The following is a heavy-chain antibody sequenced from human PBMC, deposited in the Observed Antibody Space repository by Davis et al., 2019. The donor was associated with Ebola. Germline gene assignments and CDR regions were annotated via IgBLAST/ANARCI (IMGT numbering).Heavy chain of an antibody. CDR1: GGSISSYY. J-gene: IGHJ4*02. D-gene: IGHD6-6*01. V-gene: IGHV4-34*01. CDR3: AKGPSIANFDY. CDR2: INHSGST. Sequence: MPGGSLRLSCTVSGGSISSYYWSWIRQPPGKGLEWIGEINHSGSTNYNPSLKSRVTISVDTSKNQFSLKLSSVTAADTAVYYCAKGPSIANFDYWGQGTLVTVSS.